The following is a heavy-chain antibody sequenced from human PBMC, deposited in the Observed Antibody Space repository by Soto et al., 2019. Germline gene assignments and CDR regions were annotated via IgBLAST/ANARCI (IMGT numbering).Heavy chain of an antibody. D-gene: IGHD3-10*01. CDR1: GEYISNGYY. Sequence: SETLSLTCAVSGEYISNGYYWAWIRQPPGKWLEWIGSIFHSGTTYYSPSLKSRVTISVDTSKNHFSLNLTSVTAADTAVYYCARRLARGVIGWFDPWGQGTLVTVSS. V-gene: IGHV4-38-2*01. CDR2: IFHSGTT. J-gene: IGHJ5*02. CDR3: ARRLARGVIGWFDP.